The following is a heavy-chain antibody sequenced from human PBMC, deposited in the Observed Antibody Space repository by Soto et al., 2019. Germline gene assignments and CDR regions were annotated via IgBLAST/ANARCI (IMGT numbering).Heavy chain of an antibody. CDR1: GGSFSGYY. Sequence: SETLSLTCAVYGGSFSGYYWSWIRQPPGKGLEWIGEINHSGSTNYNPSLKSRVTIPVDTSKNQFSLKLSSVTAADTAVYYCARAQLWFGELLPRFDYWGQGTLVTVSS. D-gene: IGHD3-10*01. J-gene: IGHJ4*02. CDR2: INHSGST. V-gene: IGHV4-34*01. CDR3: ARAQLWFGELLPRFDY.